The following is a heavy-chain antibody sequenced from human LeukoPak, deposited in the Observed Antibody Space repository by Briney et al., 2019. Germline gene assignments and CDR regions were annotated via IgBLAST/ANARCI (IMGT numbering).Heavy chain of an antibody. J-gene: IGHJ4*02. V-gene: IGHV3-23*01. CDR2: MTGSGGTA. Sequence: GGSLRLSCAASGFTFSSYWMTWVRQAPGKGLEWVSAMTGSGGTAYYADSVKGRFTISRDNSKNTLYLQMNSLRAEDTAVYYCAKGGGYYDSSGYLVFDYWGQGTLVTVSS. CDR1: GFTFSSYW. CDR3: AKGGGYYDSSGYLVFDY. D-gene: IGHD3-22*01.